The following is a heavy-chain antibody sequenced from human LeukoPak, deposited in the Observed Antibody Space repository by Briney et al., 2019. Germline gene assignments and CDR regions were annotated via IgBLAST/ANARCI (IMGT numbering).Heavy chain of an antibody. J-gene: IGHJ4*02. V-gene: IGHV4-34*01. CDR2: IDHSGNT. CDR1: GGSFSGHY. D-gene: IGHD1-14*01. Sequence: PSETLPLTCAVYGGSFSGHYWTWIRQPPGKGLEWIGEIDHSGNTNYNPALKSRVTISVDTTKNQFSLKLSSVTAADTAVYYCARLRNSDYWGQGTLVTVSS. CDR3: ARLRNSDY.